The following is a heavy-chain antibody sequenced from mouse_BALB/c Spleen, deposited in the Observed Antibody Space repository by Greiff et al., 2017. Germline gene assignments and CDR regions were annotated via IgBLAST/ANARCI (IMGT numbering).Heavy chain of an antibody. J-gene: IGHJ4*01. Sequence: VQLQQSGAELVKPGASVKLSCKASGYTFTSYWMHWVKQRPGQGLEWIGEIDPSDSYTNYNQKFKGKATLTVDKSSSTAYMQLSSLTSEDSAVYYCARRGSSGYVGYAMDYWGQGTSVTVSS. CDR2: IDPSDSYT. CDR1: GYTFTSYW. D-gene: IGHD3-1*01. V-gene: IGHV1-69*02. CDR3: ARRGSSGYVGYAMDY.